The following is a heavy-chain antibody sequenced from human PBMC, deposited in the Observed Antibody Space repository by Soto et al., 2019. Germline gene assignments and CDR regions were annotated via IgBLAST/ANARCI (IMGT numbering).Heavy chain of an antibody. J-gene: IGHJ4*02. CDR3: ARGLEYYDFWSGYSLHY. CDR1: GGTFSSFA. Sequence: ASVKVSCKASGGTFSSFAISWVRQAPGQGLEWMGGIIPIFGTANYAQKFQGRVTITADESTSTAYMELSSLRSDDTAVYYCARGLEYYDFWSGYSLHYWGQGTLVTVSS. D-gene: IGHD3-3*01. V-gene: IGHV1-69*13. CDR2: IIPIFGTA.